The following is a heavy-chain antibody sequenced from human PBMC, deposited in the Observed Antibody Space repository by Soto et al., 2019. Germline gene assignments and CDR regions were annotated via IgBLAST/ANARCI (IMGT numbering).Heavy chain of an antibody. D-gene: IGHD3-10*01. CDR2: IYHSGST. CDR3: ARVSYGSGSYFVDY. CDR1: GGSISSSNW. J-gene: IGHJ4*02. V-gene: IGHV4-4*02. Sequence: SETLSLTCAVSGGSISSSNWWSWVRQPPGKGLGWIGEIYHSGSTNYNPSLKSRVTISVDKSKNQFSLKLSSVTAADTAVYYCARVSYGSGSYFVDYWGQGTLVTVSS.